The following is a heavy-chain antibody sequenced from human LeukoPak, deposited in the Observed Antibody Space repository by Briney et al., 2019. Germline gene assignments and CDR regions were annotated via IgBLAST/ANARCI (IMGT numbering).Heavy chain of an antibody. D-gene: IGHD3-10*01. V-gene: IGHV4-34*01. CDR2: INHGGST. J-gene: IGHJ3*02. CDR3: ARLDVLLWFGELLYDAFDI. Sequence: SETLSLTCAVYGGSFSGYYWTWIRQPPGKGLEWIGEINHGGSTNYNPSLKSRVTISVDTSKNQFSLKLSSVTAADTAVYYCARLDVLLWFGELLYDAFDIWGQGTMVTVSS. CDR1: GGSFSGYY.